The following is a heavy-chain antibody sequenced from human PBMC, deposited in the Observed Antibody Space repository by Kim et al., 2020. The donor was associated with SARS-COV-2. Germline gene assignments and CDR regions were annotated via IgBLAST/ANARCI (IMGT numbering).Heavy chain of an antibody. CDR3: AREGLEHTGWFDP. V-gene: IGHV4-59*01. CDR2: IHYSGST. J-gene: IGHJ5*02. Sequence: SETLSLTCTVSGGSISSYYWSWIRQPPGKGLEWIGYIHYSGSTNYNPSLKSRVTISVDTSKNQFSLKLSSVTAAETAVYYCAREGLEHTGWFDPWGQGTLVTVSS. CDR1: GGSISSYY. D-gene: IGHD1-1*01.